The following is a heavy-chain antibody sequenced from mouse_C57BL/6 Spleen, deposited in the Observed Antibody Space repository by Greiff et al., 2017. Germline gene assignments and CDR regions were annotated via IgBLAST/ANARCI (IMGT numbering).Heavy chain of an antibody. J-gene: IGHJ4*01. D-gene: IGHD2-4*01. Sequence: ESGPGLVKPSQSLSLTCSVTGYSITSGYYWNWIRQFPGNKLEWMGYISYDGSNNYNPSLKNRISITRDTSKNQFFLKLNSVTTEDTATYYCARVGDDYDSFYARDYWGQGTSVTVSS. V-gene: IGHV3-6*01. CDR2: ISYDGSN. CDR1: GYSITSGYY. CDR3: ARVGDDYDSFYARDY.